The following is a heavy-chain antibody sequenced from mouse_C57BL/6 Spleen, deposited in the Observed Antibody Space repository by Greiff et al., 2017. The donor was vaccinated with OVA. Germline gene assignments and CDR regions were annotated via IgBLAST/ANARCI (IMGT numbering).Heavy chain of an antibody. V-gene: IGHV1-61*01. Sequence: QVQLQQPGAELVRPGSSVKLSCKASGYTFTSYWMDWVKQRPGQGLEWIGNIYPSDSETHYNQKFKDKATLTVDKSSSTAYMQLSSLTSEDSAVYYCARAYTGGWFAYWGQGTLVTVSA. CDR2: IYPSDSET. CDR1: GYTFTSYW. CDR3: ARAYTGGWFAY. D-gene: IGHD3-1*01. J-gene: IGHJ3*01.